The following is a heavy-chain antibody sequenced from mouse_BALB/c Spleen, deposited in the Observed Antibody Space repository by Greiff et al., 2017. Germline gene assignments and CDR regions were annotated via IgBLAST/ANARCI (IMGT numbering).Heavy chain of an antibody. CDR3: ARAGMITTKAMDY. V-gene: IGHV5-17*02. CDR2: ISSGSSTI. Sequence: EVQRVESGGGLVQPGGSRKLSCAASGFTFSSFGMHWVRQAPEKGLEWVAYISSGSSTIYYADTVKGRFTISRDNPKNTLFLQMTSLRSEDTAMYYCARAGMITTKAMDYWGQGTSVTVSS. CDR1: GFTFSSFG. J-gene: IGHJ4*01. D-gene: IGHD2-4*01.